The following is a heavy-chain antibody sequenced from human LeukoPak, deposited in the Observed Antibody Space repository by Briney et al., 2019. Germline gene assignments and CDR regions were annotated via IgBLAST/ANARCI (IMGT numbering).Heavy chain of an antibody. J-gene: IGHJ4*02. D-gene: IGHD2-15*01. CDR3: ARERYCSGGSCYGYFDY. CDR2: INSDGSST. V-gene: IGHV3-74*01. Sequence: GGSLRLSCAASGFTFSSYWMHWVRQAPGKGLVWVSRINSDGSSTSYADSVKGRFTISRDNAKNPLSLQMNSLRAEDTAVYYCARERYCSGGSCYGYFDYWGQGTLVTVSS. CDR1: GFTFSSYW.